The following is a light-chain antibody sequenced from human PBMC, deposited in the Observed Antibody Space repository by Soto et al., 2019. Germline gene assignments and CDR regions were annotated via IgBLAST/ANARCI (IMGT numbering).Light chain of an antibody. Sequence: ILMTQSPSTLSVSPGESATLSCRASQSVSTSLAWYQQKPGQAPRLLIYGASTRATDIPARFSGSGSGTEFTLTISSLQSEDFAVYYCQQYHHWPPITFGQGTRLAIK. CDR1: QSVSTS. J-gene: IGKJ5*01. CDR3: QQYHHWPPIT. V-gene: IGKV3-15*01. CDR2: GAS.